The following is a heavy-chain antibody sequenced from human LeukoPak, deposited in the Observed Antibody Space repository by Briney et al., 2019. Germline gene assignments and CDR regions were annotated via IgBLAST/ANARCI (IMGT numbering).Heavy chain of an antibody. J-gene: IGHJ4*02. D-gene: IGHD2-15*01. CDR1: GYTFTNYA. Sequence: ASVKVSCKAPGYTFTNYAISWVRQAPGRGLEWMGWISAYNDNTNYAQKFQGRVTMTTDTSTSTAYMELRSLRSDDTAVYYCARDVGEGYCSGGSCSDYWGQGTLVTVSS. CDR3: ARDVGEGYCSGGSCSDY. CDR2: ISAYNDNT. V-gene: IGHV1-18*01.